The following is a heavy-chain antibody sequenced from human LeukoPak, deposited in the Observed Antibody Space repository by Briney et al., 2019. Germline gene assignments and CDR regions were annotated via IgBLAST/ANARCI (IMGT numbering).Heavy chain of an antibody. D-gene: IGHD5-18*01. CDR2: IIPIFGTA. CDR1: GYTFTSYG. J-gene: IGHJ4*02. Sequence: ASVKVSCKASGYTFTSYGISWVRQAPGQGLEWMGGIIPIFGTANYAQKFQGRVTITADESTSTAYMELSSLRSEDTAVYYCARGIDTAMAWAHYFDYWGQGTLVTVSS. CDR3: ARGIDTAMAWAHYFDY. V-gene: IGHV1-69*13.